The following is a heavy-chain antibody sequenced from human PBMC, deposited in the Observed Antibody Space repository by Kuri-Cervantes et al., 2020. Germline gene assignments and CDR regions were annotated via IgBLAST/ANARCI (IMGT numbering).Heavy chain of an antibody. J-gene: IGHJ3*02. V-gene: IGHV4-34*01. CDR2: INHSGST. D-gene: IGHD2-15*01. Sequence: ESLKISCAASGFTFSDYYMSWIRQPPGKGLEWIGEINHSGSTNYNPSLKSRVTISVDTSKNQFSLKLSSVTAADTAVYYCARVWGRRPRSGGWPARLDAFGIWGQGTMVTVSS. CDR1: GFTFSDYY. CDR3: ARVWGRRPRSGGWPARLDAFGI.